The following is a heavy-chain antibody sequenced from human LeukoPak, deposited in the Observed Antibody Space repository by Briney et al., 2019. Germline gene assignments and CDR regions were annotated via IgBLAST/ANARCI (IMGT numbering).Heavy chain of an antibody. V-gene: IGHV4-38-2*02. CDR3: ASSSAFYSRAFDI. CDR1: GYSISSGYY. J-gene: IGHJ3*02. Sequence: SETLSLTCTVSGYSISSGYYWAWIRQPPGKGLEWIGSIYHSGSTYYNPSLRSQVTISVDTSKGQFSLKLNSVTAADTAVYYCASSSAFYSRAFDIWGQGTMVTVSS. D-gene: IGHD3-22*01. CDR2: IYHSGST.